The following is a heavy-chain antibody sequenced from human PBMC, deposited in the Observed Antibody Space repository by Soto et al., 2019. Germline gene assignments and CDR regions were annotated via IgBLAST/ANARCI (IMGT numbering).Heavy chain of an antibody. Sequence: GGSRRLSLVASGFDFRSYEMNWVRQAPGKGLEWVSNIRANDESIYYADSVKGRVSVSRDNAKNSLFLEMNSLRVDDTAVYYCARETLRDAIDIWGQGTMVTVSS. CDR1: GFDFRSYE. CDR3: ARETLRDAIDI. CDR2: IRANDESI. V-gene: IGHV3-48*03. J-gene: IGHJ3*02.